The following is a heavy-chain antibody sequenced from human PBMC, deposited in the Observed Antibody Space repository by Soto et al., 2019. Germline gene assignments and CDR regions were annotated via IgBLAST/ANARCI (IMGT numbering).Heavy chain of an antibody. CDR2: MSYDGSNK. CDR3: AKDRQGAWSMDV. CDR1: GFTFSSYG. Sequence: QVQLVESGGGVVQPGRSLRLSCAASGFTFSSYGMHWVRQAPGKGLEWVAIMSYDGSNKYYADSVKGRFTISRDNSKNTLYLQMNSLRAEDTAVYYCAKDRQGAWSMDVWGQGTTVTVSS. D-gene: IGHD1-1*01. V-gene: IGHV3-30*18. J-gene: IGHJ6*02.